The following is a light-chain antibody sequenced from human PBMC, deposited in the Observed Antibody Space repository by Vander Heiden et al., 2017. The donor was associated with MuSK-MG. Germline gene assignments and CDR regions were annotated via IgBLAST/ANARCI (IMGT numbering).Light chain of an antibody. CDR3: AAWDDSLNAVV. V-gene: IGLV1-44*01. CDR2: NNN. CDR1: GSNIGSNT. Sequence: QSVLTQSPSASGTPGQRVTISCSGRGSNIGSNTVNWYQQLPGTGPKLLIYNNNQRPSGVPDRVSGSKSGTSASLAISGLQSEDEADYYCAAWDDSLNAVVFGGGTKLTVL. J-gene: IGLJ2*01.